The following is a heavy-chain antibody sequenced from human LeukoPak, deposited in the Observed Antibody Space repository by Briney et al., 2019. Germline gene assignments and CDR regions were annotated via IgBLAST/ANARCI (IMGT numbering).Heavy chain of an antibody. CDR2: IKSKTDGGAT. CDR3: TQPH. CDR1: GFIVSSYY. J-gene: IGHJ1*01. Sequence: GGSLRLSCSVSGFIVSSYYMTWVRQAPGKGLEWVGRIKSKTDGGATEYAAPVKDRFTISRDDSKNTLYLQMNSLKTEDTAVYYCTQPHWGQGTLVTVSS. V-gene: IGHV3-15*01.